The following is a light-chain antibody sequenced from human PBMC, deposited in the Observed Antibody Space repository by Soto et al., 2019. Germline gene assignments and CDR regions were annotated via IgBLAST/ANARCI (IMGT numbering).Light chain of an antibody. CDR3: QHYGSSPWT. Sequence: EIVLTQSPATLSLSPGERATLSCGASQTVGSTYLAWYHQKPGLAPRLLIYDTPSRATGIPDRFSGSGSGTDFTLTISRLEPEDFAVYSCQHYGSSPWTFGQGAKVEIK. CDR1: QTVGSTY. CDR2: DTP. J-gene: IGKJ1*01. V-gene: IGKV3D-20*01.